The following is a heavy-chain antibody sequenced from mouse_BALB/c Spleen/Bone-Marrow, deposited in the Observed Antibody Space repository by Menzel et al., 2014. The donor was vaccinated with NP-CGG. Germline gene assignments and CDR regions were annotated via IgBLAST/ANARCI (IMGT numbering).Heavy chain of an antibody. Sequence: VQLQQSRAELVKPGASVKLSCTASGFNIKDTYMHWVKQRPEQGLEWIGRIDPANGNTKYDPKSQGKATITADTSSNTAYLQLSSLTSEDTAVYYCAPYYYGSSSFAYWGQGTLVTVSA. CDR1: GFNIKDTY. CDR3: APYYYGSSSFAY. J-gene: IGHJ3*01. V-gene: IGHV14-3*02. D-gene: IGHD1-1*01. CDR2: IDPANGNT.